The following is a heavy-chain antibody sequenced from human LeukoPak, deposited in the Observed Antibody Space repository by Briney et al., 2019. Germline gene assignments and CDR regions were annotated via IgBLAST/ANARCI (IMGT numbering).Heavy chain of an antibody. CDR2: ISNGGNNT. CDR3: AGGGKVVIGLDS. D-gene: IGHD2-21*01. CDR1: GFTFSSYW. V-gene: IGHV3-74*03. J-gene: IGHJ5*01. Sequence: GGSLRLSCAASGFTFSSYWMHWVRQAPGKGLVWVSHISNGGNNTKYADAVKGRFTVSRDNARNTLYLQMNSLRVDDTAMYYCAGGGKVVIGLDSWGQGTLVTVFS.